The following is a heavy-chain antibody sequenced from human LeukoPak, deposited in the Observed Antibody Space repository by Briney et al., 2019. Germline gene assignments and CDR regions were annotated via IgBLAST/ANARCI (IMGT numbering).Heavy chain of an antibody. CDR3: ARDPGIPMIVGKAFDI. D-gene: IGHD3-22*01. CDR2: IYTSGST. Sequence: SETLSLTCTVSGGSINSYYWYWIRQPAGKGLEWIGRIYTSGSTNYNPSLKSRVTMSVDTSKNQFSLKLSSVTAADTAVYYCARDPGIPMIVGKAFDIWGQGTMVTVSS. V-gene: IGHV4-4*07. J-gene: IGHJ3*02. CDR1: GGSINSYY.